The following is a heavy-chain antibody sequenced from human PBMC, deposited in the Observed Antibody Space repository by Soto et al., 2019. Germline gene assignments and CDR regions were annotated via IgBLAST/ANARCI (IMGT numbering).Heavy chain of an antibody. CDR1: GGSFSGYY. V-gene: IGHV4-34*01. Sequence: PSETLSLTLAVYGGSFSGYYWSWLSQHPGKGLEWVGEINHSGSTKYNPSLKSRVTISVETSENQFSLKLSSVTAADTAVYYCAIEGDYYGSGSYSDGMGVGGQGTTVTVSS. CDR3: AIEGDYYGSGSYSDGMGV. D-gene: IGHD3-10*01. CDR2: INHSGST. J-gene: IGHJ6*02.